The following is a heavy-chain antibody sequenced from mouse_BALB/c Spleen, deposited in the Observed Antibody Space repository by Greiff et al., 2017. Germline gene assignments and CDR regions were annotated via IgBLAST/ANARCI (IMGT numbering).Heavy chain of an antibody. V-gene: IGHV1-87*01. CDR3: ARGGHYAMDY. CDR1: GYTFTSYW. Sequence: QVQLKESGAELARPGASVKLSCKASGYTFTSYWMQWVKQRPGQGLEWIGAIYPGDGDTRYTQKFKGKATLTADKSSSTAYMQLSSLASEDSAVYYCARGGHYAMDYWGQGTSVTVSS. D-gene: IGHD3-3*01. CDR2: IYPGDGDT. J-gene: IGHJ4*01.